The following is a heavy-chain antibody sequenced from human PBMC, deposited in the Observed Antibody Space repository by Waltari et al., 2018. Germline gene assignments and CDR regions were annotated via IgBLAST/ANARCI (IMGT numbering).Heavy chain of an antibody. Sequence: QLQLQQSGPGLVKPSESLSLTCAVSGESMSSTDWWSWVRQSTGKGLEWIGQVHSSGRTHYNPSLASRVTISIDTSNNQFSLKMPSPTAADTAIYYCARDRGRGIYLDSWGQGTLVTVS. D-gene: IGHD2-15*01. J-gene: IGHJ4*02. CDR2: VHSSGRT. CDR3: ARDRGRGIYLDS. CDR1: GESMSSTDW. V-gene: IGHV4-4*02.